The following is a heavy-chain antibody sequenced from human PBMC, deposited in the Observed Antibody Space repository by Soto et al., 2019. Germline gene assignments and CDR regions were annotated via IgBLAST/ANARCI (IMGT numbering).Heavy chain of an antibody. J-gene: IGHJ4*02. CDR1: GGSISSYY. CDR2: IYYSGST. D-gene: IGHD6-13*01. V-gene: IGHV4-59*08. Sequence: TSETLSLTCTVSGGSISSYYWSWIRQPPGKGLEWIGYIYYSGSTNHNPSLKSRVTISVDTSKNQFSLKLSSVTAADTAVYYCARRYSSSFDYWGQGTLVTVSS. CDR3: ARRYSSSFDY.